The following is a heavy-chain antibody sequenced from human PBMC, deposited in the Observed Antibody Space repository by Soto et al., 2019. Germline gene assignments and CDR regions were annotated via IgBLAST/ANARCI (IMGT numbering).Heavy chain of an antibody. CDR3: ARGPFRYYYGSGSRHFDY. CDR2: INHSGST. J-gene: IGHJ4*02. CDR1: GGSFSGYY. V-gene: IGHV4-34*01. D-gene: IGHD3-10*01. Sequence: NPSETLSLTCAVYGGSFSGYYWSWIRQPPGKGLEWIGEINHSGSTNYNPSLKSRVTISVDTSKNQFSLKLSSVTAADTAVYYCARGPFRYYYGSGSRHFDYWGQGTLVTVSS.